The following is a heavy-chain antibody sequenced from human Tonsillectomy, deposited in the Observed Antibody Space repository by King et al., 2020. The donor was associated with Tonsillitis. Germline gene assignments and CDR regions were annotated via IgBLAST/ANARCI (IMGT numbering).Heavy chain of an antibody. D-gene: IGHD3-10*01. CDR3: ARRGWFGEGASGPAFDI. CDR2: IYYSGST. V-gene: IGHV4-59*08. Sequence: VQLQESGPGLVKPSETLSLTCTVSGGSISSYYWSWIRQPPGKGLEWIGYIYYSGSTNYNPSLKSRVTISVDTSKNQFSLKLSSVTAADTAVYYCARRGWFGEGASGPAFDIWGQGTMVTVSS. CDR1: GGSISSYY. J-gene: IGHJ3*02.